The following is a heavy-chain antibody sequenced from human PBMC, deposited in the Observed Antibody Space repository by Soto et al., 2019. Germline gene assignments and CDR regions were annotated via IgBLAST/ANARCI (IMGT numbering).Heavy chain of an antibody. Sequence: QVQLQESGPGLVKPSETLSLTCTVSGGSISSYYWSWIRQPPGKGLEWIGYIYYSGSTTYNPSLKSRVTISADTAKNQLSLNLRSVTAADTALYYCARHRAFCSGKSCALGYYYYVDVWGIGTTVTGS. CDR1: GGSISSYY. CDR3: ARHRAFCSGKSCALGYYYYVDV. J-gene: IGHJ6*03. CDR2: IYYSGST. D-gene: IGHD2-2*01. V-gene: IGHV4-59*08.